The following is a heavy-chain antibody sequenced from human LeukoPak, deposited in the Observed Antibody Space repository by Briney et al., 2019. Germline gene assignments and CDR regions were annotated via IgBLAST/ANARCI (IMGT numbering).Heavy chain of an antibody. CDR3: ARFNSGCTTSSCYVHY. D-gene: IGHD2-2*01. V-gene: IGHV4-59*01. CDR2: IHSNGNT. J-gene: IGHJ4*02. Sequence: SETLSLTCTVSGGSISSYYWTWIRQPPGKGLELIGHIHSNGNTYYSPSLKSRVTMSVDTSKNQLSLNLWSVTAADTAVYYCARFNSGCTTSSCYVHYWGQGILVTVSS. CDR1: GGSISSYY.